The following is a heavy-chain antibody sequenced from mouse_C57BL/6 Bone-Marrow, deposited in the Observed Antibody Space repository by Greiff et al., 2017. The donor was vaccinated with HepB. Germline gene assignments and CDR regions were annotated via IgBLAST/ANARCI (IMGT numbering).Heavy chain of an antibody. J-gene: IGHJ3*01. V-gene: IGHV1-81*01. CDR2: IYPRSGNT. Sequence: QVQLQQSGAELARPGASVKLSCKASGYTFTSYGISWVKQRTGQGLEWIGEIYPRSGNTYYNEKFKGKATLTADKSSSTAYMELRSLTSEDSAVYFCASYYYGSRRLAYWGQGTLVTVSA. CDR3: ASYYYGSRRLAY. D-gene: IGHD1-1*01. CDR1: GYTFTSYG.